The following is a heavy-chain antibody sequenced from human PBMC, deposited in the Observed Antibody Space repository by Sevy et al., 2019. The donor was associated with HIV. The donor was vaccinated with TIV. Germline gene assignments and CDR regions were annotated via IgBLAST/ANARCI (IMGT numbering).Heavy chain of an antibody. V-gene: IGHV3-30-3*01. J-gene: IGHJ6*02. CDR3: ARPRANYVDHYFFFAMDV. CDR2: ISFDGSDK. Sequence: GESLRLSCAASGFAFTNYFAMHWVRQAPGKGLEWVALISFDGSDKYYADSVKGRFTISRDNLKNTLFLQMNSLTTEDTAVYYCARPRANYVDHYFFFAMDVWGQGTTVTVSS. D-gene: IGHD4-17*01. CDR1: GFAFTNYFA.